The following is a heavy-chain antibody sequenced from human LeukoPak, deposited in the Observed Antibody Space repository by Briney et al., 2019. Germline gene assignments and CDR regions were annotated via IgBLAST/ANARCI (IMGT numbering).Heavy chain of an antibody. Sequence: PGGSLRHSCSASGFTFSDYDMNWVRQAPGKGLEWVSSISGLSTHIYYGDSVKGRFSISRDNAKNSVYLQMNSLGVEDTAIYYCGRAFPPLRTSSAGDLWGPGILVTVSS. V-gene: IGHV3-69-1*02. CDR1: GFTFSDYD. CDR2: ISGLSTHI. CDR3: GRAFPPLRTSSAGDL. J-gene: IGHJ4*02. D-gene: IGHD6-25*01.